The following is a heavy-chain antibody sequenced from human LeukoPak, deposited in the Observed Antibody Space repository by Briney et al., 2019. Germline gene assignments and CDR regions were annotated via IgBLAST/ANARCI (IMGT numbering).Heavy chain of an antibody. J-gene: IGHJ4*02. D-gene: IGHD3-22*01. CDR1: GYTFTSYG. CDR2: ISGYNGNT. CDR3: ARAAISKDGSGYFY. Sequence: ASVKVSCKASGYTFTSYGISWVRQAPGQGLEWMGWISGYNGNTNYAQKLQGRVTMTTDTITNTAYMELRSLRSDDTAVYYCARAAISKDGSGYFYWGQGTLVTVSS. V-gene: IGHV1-18*01.